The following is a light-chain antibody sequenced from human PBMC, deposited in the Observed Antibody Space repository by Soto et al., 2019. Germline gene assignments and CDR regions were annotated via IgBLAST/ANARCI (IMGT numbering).Light chain of an antibody. CDR3: MQSTQLPPT. CDR1: QSVLYSSNNKNY. Sequence: SLLIPSPDSLAVSLDERATINHKSSQSVLYSSNNKNYLAWYLQKPGQSPQLLIYEVSTRVSGVPDRFSGSGSGTDFTLEISRVETDDVGIYYCMQSTQLPPTFGQGTRLEIK. V-gene: IGKV4-1*01. J-gene: IGKJ5*01. CDR2: EVS.